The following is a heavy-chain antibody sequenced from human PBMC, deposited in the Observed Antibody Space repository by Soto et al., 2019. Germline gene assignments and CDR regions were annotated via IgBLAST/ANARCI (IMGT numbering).Heavy chain of an antibody. D-gene: IGHD2-15*01. J-gene: IGHJ4*02. CDR2: ISYDGSNK. Sequence: GGSLRLSCAASGLTFSSYGMHWVRQAPGKGLEWVAVISYDGSNKYYADSVKGRFTISRDNSKNTLYLQMNSLRAEDTAVYYCAKESASGGFDYWGQGTLVTVSS. CDR3: AKESASGGFDY. V-gene: IGHV3-30*18. CDR1: GLTFSSYG.